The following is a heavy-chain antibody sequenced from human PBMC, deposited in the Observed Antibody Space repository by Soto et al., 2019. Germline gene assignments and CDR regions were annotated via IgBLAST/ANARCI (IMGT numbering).Heavy chain of an antibody. CDR3: ARVPTVTPVFFDY. Sequence: QVQLVESGGGVVQPGRSLRLSCAASGFTFSSYGMHWVRQAPGKGLEWVAVIWYDRSNKYYADSVKGRFTISRDNSKNTLYLQMNSLRAEDTAVYYCARVPTVTPVFFDYWGQGTLVTVSS. V-gene: IGHV3-33*01. J-gene: IGHJ4*02. CDR2: IWYDRSNK. D-gene: IGHD4-17*01. CDR1: GFTFSSYG.